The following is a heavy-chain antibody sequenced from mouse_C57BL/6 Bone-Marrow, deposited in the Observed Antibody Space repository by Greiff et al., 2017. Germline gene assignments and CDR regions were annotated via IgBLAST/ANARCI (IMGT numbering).Heavy chain of an antibody. CDR3: ARGGYYYFDY. CDR2: SDPSDSYT. Sequence: QVQLQQPGAELVKPGASVKLSCKASGYTFTSYWMQWVKQRPGQGLEWIGESDPSDSYTNYNQKFKGKATLTVDTSSSTAYMQLSSLTSEDSAVYYCARGGYYYFDYWGQGTTLTVSS. V-gene: IGHV1-50*01. J-gene: IGHJ2*01. CDR1: GYTFTSYW. D-gene: IGHD2-3*01.